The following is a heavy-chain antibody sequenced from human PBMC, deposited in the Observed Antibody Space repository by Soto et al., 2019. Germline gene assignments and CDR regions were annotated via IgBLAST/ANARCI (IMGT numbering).Heavy chain of an antibody. CDR3: ARGGDTSGSWPRY. V-gene: IGHV3-21*03. D-gene: IGHD3-22*01. J-gene: IGHJ4*02. CDR2: ISSSSTYI. CDR1: GFTFSTFI. Sequence: GGSLRLSCAGSGFTFSTFIMTWVRQAPGKGLEWVSSISSSSTYIYYADSVKGRFTISRDDAKNSLFLQMSTLRVEDTAMYYCARGGDTSGSWPRYWGQGTLVTVSS.